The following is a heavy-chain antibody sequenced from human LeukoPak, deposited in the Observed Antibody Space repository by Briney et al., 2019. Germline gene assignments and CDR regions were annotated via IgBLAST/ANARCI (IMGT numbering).Heavy chain of an antibody. CDR3: ARDSYGDANFDS. CDR1: GFTFSSYA. J-gene: IGHJ4*02. D-gene: IGHD4-17*01. CDR2: ISGSDGTT. V-gene: IGHV3-23*01. Sequence: GGSLRLSCAASGFTFSSYAMSWVRQAPGKGLEWVSSISGSDGTTYYADSVKGRFTISRDISKNAVYLQMNSLRAEDTAVYYCARDSYGDANFDSWGQGTLVTVSS.